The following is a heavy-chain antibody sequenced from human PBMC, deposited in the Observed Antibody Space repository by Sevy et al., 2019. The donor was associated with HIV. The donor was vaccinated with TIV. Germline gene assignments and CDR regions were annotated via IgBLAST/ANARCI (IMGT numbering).Heavy chain of an antibody. D-gene: IGHD3-10*01. V-gene: IGHV1-69*13. CDR3: ARDRYYYGSGSYHWGQFYYYYGMDV. J-gene: IGHJ6*02. CDR1: GGTFSSYA. CDR2: IIPIFGTA. Sequence: ASVKVSCKASGGTFSSYAISWVRQAPGQGLEWMGGIIPIFGTANYALKFQGRVTITADESTSTAYMELSSLRSEDTAVYYCARDRYYYGSGSYHWGQFYYYYGMDVWGHGTTVTVS.